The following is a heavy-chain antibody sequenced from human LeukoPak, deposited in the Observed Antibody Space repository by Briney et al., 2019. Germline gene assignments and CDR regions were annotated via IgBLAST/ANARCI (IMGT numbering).Heavy chain of an antibody. J-gene: IGHJ3*02. CDR2: IVVGSGKT. V-gene: IGHV1-58*02. D-gene: IGHD6-13*01. CDR3: AAEAAAAGRGGDAFDI. Sequence: SVKVSCKASGFTFTSSAMQWVRQARGQRLEWIGWIVVGSGKTNYAQKFQERVTITRDMSTSTAYMELSSLRSEDTAVYYCAAEAAAAGRGGDAFDIWGQGTMVTVSS. CDR1: GFTFTSSA.